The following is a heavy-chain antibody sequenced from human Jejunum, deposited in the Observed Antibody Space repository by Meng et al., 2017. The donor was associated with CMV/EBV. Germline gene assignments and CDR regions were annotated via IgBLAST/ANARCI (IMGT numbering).Heavy chain of an antibody. D-gene: IGHD2/OR15-2a*01. CDR3: ARQPEDFCNSIDCYHQPFDS. J-gene: IGHJ4*02. Sequence: SYYWGWIRQSPGKGLEWIGSIYYSGSTYYNPSLKSRVTISVDTSKNQFSLKLSSVTAADTAVYYCARQPEDFCNSIDCYHQPFDSWGQGALVTVSS. CDR1: SYY. CDR2: IYYSGST. V-gene: IGHV4-39*01.